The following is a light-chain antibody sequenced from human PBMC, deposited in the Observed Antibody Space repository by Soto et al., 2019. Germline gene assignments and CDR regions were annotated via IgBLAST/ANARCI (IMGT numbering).Light chain of an antibody. J-gene: IGKJ4*01. Sequence: QLTQSPSSLSASVGDRVTITCRASQGISSYLAWYQQKPGKAPELLIYAASTLQTGVPSRFSGSGSGTDFTLTISSLQPEDFATYYCQQLDSYLTFGGGTKVEIK. CDR3: QQLDSYLT. V-gene: IGKV1-9*01. CDR2: AAS. CDR1: QGISSY.